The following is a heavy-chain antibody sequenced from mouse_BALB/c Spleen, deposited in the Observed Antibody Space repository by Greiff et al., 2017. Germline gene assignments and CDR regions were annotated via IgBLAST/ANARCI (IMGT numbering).Heavy chain of an antibody. V-gene: IGHV1S56*01. Sequence: LQESGPELVKPGASVRISCKASGYTFTSYYIHWVKQRPGQGLEWIGWIYPGNVNTKYNEKFKGKATLTADKSSSTAYMQLSSLTSEDSAVYFCARGEGGPWGQGTTLTVSS. CDR3: ARGEGGP. CDR2: IYPGNVNT. CDR1: GYTFTSYY. J-gene: IGHJ2*01. D-gene: IGHD2-13*01.